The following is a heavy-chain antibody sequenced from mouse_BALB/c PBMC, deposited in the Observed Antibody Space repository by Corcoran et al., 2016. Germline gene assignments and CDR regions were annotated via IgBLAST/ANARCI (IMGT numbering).Heavy chain of an antibody. CDR3: ASIYYDYAWFAY. V-gene: IGHV14-1*02. CDR1: GFNIRDYY. CDR2: IDPENGNT. J-gene: IGHJ3*01. Sequence: EVQLQPSGAELVRPGALVKLSCKASGFNIRDYYMHCVKQRPEQGLEWIGWIDPENGNTIYDPKFQGKASITADTYSNTADLQLSSLTSEDTAVYYCASIYYDYAWFAYWGQGTLVTVSA. D-gene: IGHD2-4*01.